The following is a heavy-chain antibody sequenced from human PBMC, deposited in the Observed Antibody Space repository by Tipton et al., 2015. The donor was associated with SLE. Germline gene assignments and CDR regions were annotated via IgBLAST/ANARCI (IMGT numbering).Heavy chain of an antibody. J-gene: IGHJ4*02. CDR3: ARGGIIAATYFDY. Sequence: QSGAEVKKPGASVKVSCKASGYTFTSYYMHWVRQAPGQGLEWMGRIIPIFGTANYAQKFQGRVTITADESTSTAYMELSSLRSEDTAVYYCARGGIIAATYFDYWGQGTLVTVSS. D-gene: IGHD6-6*01. CDR1: GYTFTSYY. V-gene: IGHV1-69*13. CDR2: IIPIFGTA.